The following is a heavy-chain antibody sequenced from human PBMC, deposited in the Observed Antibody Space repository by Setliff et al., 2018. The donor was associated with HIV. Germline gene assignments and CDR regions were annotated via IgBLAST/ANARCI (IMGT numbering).Heavy chain of an antibody. CDR1: GGSMSSGSYY. V-gene: IGHV4-61*10. J-gene: IGHJ4*02. Sequence: SETLSLTCTVSGGSMSSGSYYWSWIRQPAGKGLEWIGRIYYSGSTTYNPSLRSRVTISIDTSKNQLSLNLRSVTAADTAVYYCARDPPGYGNSKDYWGQGKLVTVSS. CDR2: IYYSGST. CDR3: ARDPPGYGNSKDY. D-gene: IGHD4-17*01.